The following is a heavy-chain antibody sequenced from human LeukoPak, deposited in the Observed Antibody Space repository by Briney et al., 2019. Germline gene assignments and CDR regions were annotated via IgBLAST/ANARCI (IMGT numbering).Heavy chain of an antibody. Sequence: SSETLSLTCTVSGGSISSHYGSWIRQPPGKGLEWIGYLYDYGRTKHNPSLNSRLTLSADTSKNQFSLRLSSVTAADTAVYFCATIKRGNIFGYFDFWGQGILVAVSS. J-gene: IGHJ4*02. CDR1: GGSISSHY. CDR3: ATIKRGNIFGYFDF. D-gene: IGHD5-18*01. V-gene: IGHV4-59*11. CDR2: LYDYGRT.